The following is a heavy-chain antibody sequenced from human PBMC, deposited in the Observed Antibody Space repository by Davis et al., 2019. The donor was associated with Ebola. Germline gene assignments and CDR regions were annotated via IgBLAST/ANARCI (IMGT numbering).Heavy chain of an antibody. CDR2: IKQDGSEK. J-gene: IGHJ5*02. CDR1: GFTFSSYW. D-gene: IGHD3-3*01. V-gene: IGHV3-7*03. Sequence: GESLKISCAASGFTFSSYWMSWVRQAPGKGLEWVANIKQDGSEKYYVDSVKGRFTISRDNAKNSLYLQMNSLRAEDTAVYYCAAEGGGLRFLEWSKFDPWGQGTLVTVSS. CDR3: AAEGGGLRFLEWSKFDP.